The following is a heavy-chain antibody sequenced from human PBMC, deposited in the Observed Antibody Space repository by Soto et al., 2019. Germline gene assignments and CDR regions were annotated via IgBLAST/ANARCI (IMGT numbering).Heavy chain of an antibody. D-gene: IGHD3-22*01. J-gene: IGHJ1*01. Sequence: QVQLVQSGAEVKKPGSSVKVSCKASGGTFSSYAISWVRQAPGQGLEWMGGIIPIFGTTNYAQKFQGRVTITADESTSTSYMELRSLRSEDTAVYYCARGTTPAYYYDSSGYYVFGYWGQGTLVTVSS. V-gene: IGHV1-69*01. CDR3: ARGTTPAYYYDSSGYYVFGY. CDR1: GGTFSSYA. CDR2: IIPIFGTT.